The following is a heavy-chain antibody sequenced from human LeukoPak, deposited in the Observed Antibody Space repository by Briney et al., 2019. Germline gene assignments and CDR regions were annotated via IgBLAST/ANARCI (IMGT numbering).Heavy chain of an antibody. CDR2: IYTSGST. D-gene: IGHD3-22*01. J-gene: IGHJ3*02. V-gene: IGHV4-61*02. CDR3: ARDSNPYYYDSSGYYWSPGRAFDI. CDR1: GGSISSGSYY. Sequence: SQTLSLTCTVSGGSISSGSYYWSWIRQPAGKGLEWIGRIYTSGSTNYNPSLKSQVTISVDTSKNQFSLKLSSVTAADTAVYYCARDSNPYYYDSSGYYWSPGRAFDIWGQGTMVTVSS.